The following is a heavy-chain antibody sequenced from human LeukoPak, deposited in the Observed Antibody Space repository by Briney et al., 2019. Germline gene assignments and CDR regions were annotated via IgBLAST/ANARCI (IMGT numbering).Heavy chain of an antibody. Sequence: GASVKVSCKASGYTFTSYGISWVRQAPGQGLEWMGWISAYNGNTNYAQKLQGRVTMTTDTSTSTAYMELRSLRSDDTAVYYCARDSGANLFGGSYYYYYYMDVWGKGTTVTISS. V-gene: IGHV1-18*01. CDR1: GYTFTSYG. CDR2: ISAYNGNT. D-gene: IGHD1-26*01. J-gene: IGHJ6*03. CDR3: ARDSGANLFGGSYYYYYYMDV.